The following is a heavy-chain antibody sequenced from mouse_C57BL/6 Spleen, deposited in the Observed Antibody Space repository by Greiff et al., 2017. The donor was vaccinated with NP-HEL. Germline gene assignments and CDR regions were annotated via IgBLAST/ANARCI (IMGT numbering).Heavy chain of an antibody. J-gene: IGHJ3*01. CDR2: ISYDGSN. D-gene: IGHD2-3*01. Sequence: EVQLVESGPGLVKPSQSLSLTCSVTGYSITSGYYWNWIRQFPGNKLEWMGYISYDGSNNYNPSLKNRISITRDTSKNQFFLKLNSVTTEDTATYYCAREGWLLPSFAYWGQGTLVTVSA. CDR1: GYSITSGYY. V-gene: IGHV3-6*01. CDR3: AREGWLLPSFAY.